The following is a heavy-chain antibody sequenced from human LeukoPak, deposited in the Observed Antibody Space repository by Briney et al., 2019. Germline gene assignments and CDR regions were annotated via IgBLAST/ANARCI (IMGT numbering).Heavy chain of an antibody. J-gene: IGHJ4*02. CDR1: GGSISSYY. CDR3: ASMTAVAGLFDH. V-gene: IGHV4-4*07. CDR2: IYTSGST. D-gene: IGHD6-19*01. Sequence: PSETLSLTCTVSGGSISSYYLSWIRQPAGKGLEWIGRIYTSGSTNYNPSLKSRVTMSVDTSKNQFSLKLSSVTAADTAVYYCASMTAVAGLFDHWGQGTLVTVSS.